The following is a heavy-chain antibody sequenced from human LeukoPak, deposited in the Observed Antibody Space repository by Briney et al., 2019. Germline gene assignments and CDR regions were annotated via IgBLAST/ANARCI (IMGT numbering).Heavy chain of an antibody. J-gene: IGHJ4*02. CDR2: IRSSGSTI. CDR3: ASGDHDY. V-gene: IGHV3-48*01. D-gene: IGHD3-10*01. Sequence: PGGSLRLSCAASGFTFSSYSMNWVRQAPGKGLEWVSYIRSSGSTIYYAGSVKGRFTISRDNSKNTLYLQMNSLRAEDTAVYYCASGDHDYWGQGTLVTVSS. CDR1: GFTFSSYS.